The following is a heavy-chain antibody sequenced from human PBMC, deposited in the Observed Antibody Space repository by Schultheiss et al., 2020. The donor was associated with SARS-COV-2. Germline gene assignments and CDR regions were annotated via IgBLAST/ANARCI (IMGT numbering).Heavy chain of an antibody. CDR2: IYYSGST. CDR1: GGSISSSSYY. Sequence: SQTLSLTCPVSGGSISSSSYYWGWIRQPPGKGLEWIGSIYYSGSTYYNPSLKSRVTISVDTSKNQFSLKLSSVTAADTAVYYCARRGYYDSLGFYHDAFDIWGQGTMVTVSS. D-gene: IGHD3-22*01. V-gene: IGHV4-39*01. CDR3: ARRGYYDSLGFYHDAFDI. J-gene: IGHJ3*02.